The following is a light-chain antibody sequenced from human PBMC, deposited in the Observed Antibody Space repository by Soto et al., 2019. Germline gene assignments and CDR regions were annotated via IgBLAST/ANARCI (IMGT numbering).Light chain of an antibody. CDR2: HAI. Sequence: EIVMTQSPATLSVSPGERATLSCRASESVSNNLAWYQQKPGQAPRLLIYHAITRATGIPARFSGSGSGTELTLTISSLQSEDFAVYYCQQYNQWPLTFDGGTKVEI. CDR3: QQYNQWPLT. CDR1: ESVSNN. V-gene: IGKV3-15*01. J-gene: IGKJ4*01.